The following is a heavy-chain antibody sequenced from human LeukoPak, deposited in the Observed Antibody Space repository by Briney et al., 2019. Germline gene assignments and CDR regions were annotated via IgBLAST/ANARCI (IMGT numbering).Heavy chain of an antibody. J-gene: IGHJ1*01. CDR1: GGPISSPNHF. CDR3: ARVVAGTKDFQY. V-gene: IGHV4-39*01. D-gene: IGHD6-19*01. CDR2: VYCGGST. Sequence: PSETLSLTCTVSGGPISSPNHFWGWVRQPPGKGLEWIGSVYCGGSTYSNPSLKSRVTMSADTSKNQFSLTLSSVTATDTAVYYCARVVAGTKDFQYWGQGTLVTVSS.